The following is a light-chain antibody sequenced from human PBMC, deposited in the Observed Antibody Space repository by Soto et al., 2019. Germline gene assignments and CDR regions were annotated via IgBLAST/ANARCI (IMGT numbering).Light chain of an antibody. CDR2: NAF. Sequence: QSVLTQPASVSGSPGQSITISCTGTTSDVGGYNFVSCYQHHPGKAPKLMIYNAFDRPAGVSNRFSGSKSGNTASLTISGLQAEDEAHYYCSSYTRGRVVFGGGTKVTVL. J-gene: IGLJ2*01. CDR3: SSYTRGRVV. CDR1: TSDVGGYNF. V-gene: IGLV2-14*03.